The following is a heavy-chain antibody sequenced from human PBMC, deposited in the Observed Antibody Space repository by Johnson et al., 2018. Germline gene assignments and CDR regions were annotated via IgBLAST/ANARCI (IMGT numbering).Heavy chain of an antibody. J-gene: IGHJ6*02. CDR1: GFTFTSSA. D-gene: IGHD3-10*01. CDR3: GAEGKVLLWFGESDYYGMDV. V-gene: IGHV1-58*01. CDR2: IVVGSGNT. Sequence: QLVQSGPEVKKPGTSVKVSCKASGFTFTSSAVQWVRQARGQRLEWIGWIVVGSGNTNYAQKFQERVTITRDMSTSTAYMERSSLRSEDTAGYYWGAEGKVLLWFGESDYYGMDVWGQGTTVTVSS.